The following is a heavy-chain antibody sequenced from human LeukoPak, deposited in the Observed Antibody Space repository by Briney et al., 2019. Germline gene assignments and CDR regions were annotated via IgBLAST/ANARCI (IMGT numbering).Heavy chain of an antibody. V-gene: IGHV3-21*01. CDR2: ISSSSSYI. CDR3: ARVITDVGGY. CDR1: GFTFSSYE. J-gene: IGHJ4*02. D-gene: IGHD3-22*01. Sequence: GGSLRLSCAASGFTFSSYEMNWVRQAPGRGLEWVSSISSSSSYIYYADSVKGRFTISRDNAKNSLYLQMNSLRAEDTAVYYCARVITDVGGYWGQGTLVTVSS.